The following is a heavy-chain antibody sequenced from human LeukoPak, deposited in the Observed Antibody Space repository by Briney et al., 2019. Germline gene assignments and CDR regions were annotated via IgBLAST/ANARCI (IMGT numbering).Heavy chain of an antibody. CDR1: GGSISSYY. D-gene: IGHD3-10*01. CDR3: ARDRSYYGSGSSNWFDP. V-gene: IGHV4-59*01. J-gene: IGHJ5*02. Sequence: SETLSLTCTVSGGSISSYYWSWIRQPPGKGLEWIGYIYYSGSTNYNPSLKSRVTISVDTSKNQFSLKLSSVTAADMAVYYCARDRSYYGSGSSNWFDPWGQGTLVTVSS. CDR2: IYYSGST.